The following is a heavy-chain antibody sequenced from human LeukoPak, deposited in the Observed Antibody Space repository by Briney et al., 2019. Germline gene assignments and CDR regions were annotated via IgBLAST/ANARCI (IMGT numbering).Heavy chain of an antibody. CDR1: VYILRSNY. CDR2: IYSGGST. D-gene: IGHD3-22*01. Sequence: GGSLGLSCAASVYILRSNYMSGVRQTPGKGLEWVSVIYSGGSTYYADSVKGRFTIYRDNYKNTLYLQMNSLRAEDTAVYYCAKYDSTRYFDYWGQGTLVTVSS. J-gene: IGHJ4*02. V-gene: IGHV3-53*01. CDR3: AKYDSTRYFDY.